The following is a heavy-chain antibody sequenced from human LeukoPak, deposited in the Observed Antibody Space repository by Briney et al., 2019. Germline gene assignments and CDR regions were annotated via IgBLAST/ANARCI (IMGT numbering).Heavy chain of an antibody. V-gene: IGHV1-69*01. CDR3: ASGGPGVNYYDSSGYYLYYFDY. Sequence: ASVKVSCKASGGTFSSYAISWVRQAPGQGLEWMGGIIPIFGTANYAQKFQGRVTITADESTSTAYMELSSLRSEDTAVYYCASGGPGVNYYDSSGYYLYYFDYWGRGTLVTVSS. J-gene: IGHJ4*02. CDR2: IIPIFGTA. CDR1: GGTFSSYA. D-gene: IGHD3-22*01.